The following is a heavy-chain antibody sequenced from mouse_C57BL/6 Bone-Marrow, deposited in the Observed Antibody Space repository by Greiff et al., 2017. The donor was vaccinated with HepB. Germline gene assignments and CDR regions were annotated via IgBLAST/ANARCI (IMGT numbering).Heavy chain of an antibody. D-gene: IGHD2-4*01. CDR2: IDPSDSYT. Sequence: QVQLKQPGAELVMPGASVKLSCKASGYTFTSYWMHWVKQRPGQGLEWIGEIDPSDSYTNYNQKFKGKSTLTVDKYSSTAYMQLSSLTSEDSAVYYCARDDYEGLFDYWGQGTTLTVSS. CDR3: ARDDYEGLFDY. J-gene: IGHJ2*01. CDR1: GYTFTSYW. V-gene: IGHV1-69*01.